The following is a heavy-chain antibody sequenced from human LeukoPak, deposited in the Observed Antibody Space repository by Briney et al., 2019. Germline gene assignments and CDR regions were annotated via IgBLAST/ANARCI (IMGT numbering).Heavy chain of an antibody. CDR1: GGTYSSYA. J-gene: IGHJ2*01. CDR2: IIPILGIP. CDR3: ATEAIVVVTARDYWYFDL. V-gene: IGHV1-69*04. D-gene: IGHD2-21*02. Sequence: SVKVSCKASGGTYSSYAISWVRQAPGQGLEWMGRIIPILGIPNYAQKFQGRVTITADKSTTTAYMELSSLRSEDTAVYYCATEAIVVVTARDYWYFDLWGRGTLVTVSS.